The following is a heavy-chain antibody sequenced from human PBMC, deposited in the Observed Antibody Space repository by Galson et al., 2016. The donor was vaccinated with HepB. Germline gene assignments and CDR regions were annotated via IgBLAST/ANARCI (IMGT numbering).Heavy chain of an antibody. Sequence: SETLSLTCTVSGGSISGVYYWGWIRQPPGKGLEWIGSIYYGGNTYYKSSLKSRVTISVDTSKNQFSLRLSSVTAADPAVYYCARQGAMVRGAIDYWGQGTLVTVSS. CDR2: IYYGGNT. V-gene: IGHV4-39*01. CDR3: ARQGAMVRGAIDY. J-gene: IGHJ4*02. CDR1: GGSISGVYY. D-gene: IGHD3-10*01.